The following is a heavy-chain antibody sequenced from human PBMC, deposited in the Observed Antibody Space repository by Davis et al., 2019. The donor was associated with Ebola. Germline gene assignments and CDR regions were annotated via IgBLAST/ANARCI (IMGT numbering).Heavy chain of an antibody. J-gene: IGHJ4*02. CDR1: GFTFSRYA. CDR3: VRGALGTTSDY. CDR2: INSDGSST. Sequence: GESLKISCVASGFTFSRYAMHWVRQAPGKGLVWVSRINSDGSSTSYADSVKGRFTISRDNAKNTLYLQMNSLRAEDTAVYYCVRGALGTTSDYWGQGTLVTVSS. V-gene: IGHV3-74*01. D-gene: IGHD1-26*01.